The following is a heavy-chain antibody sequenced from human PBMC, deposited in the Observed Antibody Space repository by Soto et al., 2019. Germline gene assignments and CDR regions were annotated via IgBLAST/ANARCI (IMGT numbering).Heavy chain of an antibody. CDR3: ARSSGSAPYNWFDP. J-gene: IGHJ5*02. CDR2: MNPNSGNT. CDR1: GYTFTSYD. Sequence: ASVKVSCKASGYTFTSYDINWARQATGQGFEWMGWMNPNSGNTGYAQKFQGWVTMTRDTSISTAYMELSRLRSDDTAVYYCARSSGSAPYNWFDPWGQGTLVTVSS. D-gene: IGHD3-10*01. V-gene: IGHV1-8*01.